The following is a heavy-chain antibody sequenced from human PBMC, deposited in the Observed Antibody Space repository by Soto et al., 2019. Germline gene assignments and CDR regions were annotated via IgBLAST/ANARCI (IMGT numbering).Heavy chain of an antibody. V-gene: IGHV3-49*04. D-gene: IGHD6-19*01. CDR3: TREWLAAVAGLYSYAMDV. Sequence: PGGSLRLSCTASGFTFGDYTMSWVRQAPGKGLEWVGFIRSKAYGGTTEYAASVKGRFTISRDDAKSIAYLQMNSLKTEDTAVYYCTREWLAAVAGLYSYAMDVWGQVTTVTVSS. CDR2: IRSKAYGGTT. CDR1: GFTFGDYT. J-gene: IGHJ6*02.